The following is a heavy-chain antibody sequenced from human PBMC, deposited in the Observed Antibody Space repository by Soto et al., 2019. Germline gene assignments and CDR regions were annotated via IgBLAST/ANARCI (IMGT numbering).Heavy chain of an antibody. Sequence: QVQLQESGPGLVKPSETLSLTCTVSGGSISSYYWSWIRQPPGKGLEWIGYIYYSGSTNYNPSLKSRVTISVDTSKNQFSLKLSSVTAADTAVYYCASLVLLDGMDVWGQGTTVTVSS. CDR3: ASLVLLDGMDV. J-gene: IGHJ6*02. CDR2: IYYSGST. CDR1: GGSISSYY. V-gene: IGHV4-59*01. D-gene: IGHD3-16*01.